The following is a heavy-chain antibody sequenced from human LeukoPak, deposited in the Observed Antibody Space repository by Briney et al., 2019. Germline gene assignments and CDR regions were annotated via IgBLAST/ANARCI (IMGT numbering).Heavy chain of an antibody. J-gene: IGHJ4*02. CDR2: IFASGST. CDR3: ARAGEVIIDY. D-gene: IGHD3-3*01. V-gene: IGHV4-4*07. CDR1: GGSISTNY. Sequence: SETLSLTCTVSGGSISTNYWSWIRQPAGRGLEWIGRIFASGSTNYNPSLKSRVTMSVDTSKNQFSLKLTSVTAADTAVYYCARAGEVIIDYWGQGTLVTVSS.